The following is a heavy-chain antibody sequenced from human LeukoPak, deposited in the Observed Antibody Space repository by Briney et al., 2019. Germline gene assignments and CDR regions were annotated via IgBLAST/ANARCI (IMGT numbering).Heavy chain of an antibody. V-gene: IGHV4-30-4*08. J-gene: IGHJ4*01. CDR1: GGSISSDEYL. CDR2: IYKSGST. D-gene: IGHD3-22*01. CDR3: ARKHYYDTTISPDY. Sequence: SQTLSLTCTVSGGSISSDEYLWSWIRQPPGKGLEWIGYIYKSGSTYYDPSLKSRITISIDTSKDQFSLSLSSVTAADTAVYYCARKHYYDTTISPDYRGQGTLVTVSS.